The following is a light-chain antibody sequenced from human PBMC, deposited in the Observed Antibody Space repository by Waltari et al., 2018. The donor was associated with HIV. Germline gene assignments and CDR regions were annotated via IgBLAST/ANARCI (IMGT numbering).Light chain of an antibody. CDR1: SPNIGAGYD. Sequence: QSVLTPPPSVSGAPGQRVTFSCTASSPNIGAGYDVHWYQQLPGTAPKLLIYGNNNRPSGVPDRFSGSKSGTSASLAITGLQAEDEADYYCQSYDSSLSGSWVFGGGTKLTVL. V-gene: IGLV1-40*01. CDR3: QSYDSSLSGSWV. J-gene: IGLJ3*02. CDR2: GNN.